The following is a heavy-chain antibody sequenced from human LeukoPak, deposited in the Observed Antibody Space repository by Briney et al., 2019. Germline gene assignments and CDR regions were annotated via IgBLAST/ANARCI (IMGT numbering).Heavy chain of an antibody. V-gene: IGHV4-39*07. D-gene: IGHD6-19*01. CDR2: IYHSGST. CDR1: GVSISSSNSY. CDR3: ARDRIAVADPPNWFDP. J-gene: IGHJ5*02. Sequence: PSETLSLTCTVSGVSISSSNSYWGWIRQPPGTGLEWIGSIYHSGSTYYNPSLKSRVTISLDMSKNQFSVKLSSVTAADTAVYYRARDRIAVADPPNWFDPWGQGILVTVSS.